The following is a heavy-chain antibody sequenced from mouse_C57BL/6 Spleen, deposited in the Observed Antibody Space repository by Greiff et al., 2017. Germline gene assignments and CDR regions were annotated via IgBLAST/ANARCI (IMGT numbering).Heavy chain of an antibody. CDR2: ISSGGDYI. CDR3: TRGDGYYQRYFDV. J-gene: IGHJ1*03. Sequence: EVQRVESGEGLVKPGGSLKLSCAASGFTFSSYAMSWVRQTPEKRLEWVAYISSGGDYIYYADTVKGRFTISRDNARNTLYLQMSSLKSEDTAMYYCTRGDGYYQRYFDVWGTGTTVTVSS. D-gene: IGHD2-3*01. V-gene: IGHV5-9-1*02. CDR1: GFTFSSYA.